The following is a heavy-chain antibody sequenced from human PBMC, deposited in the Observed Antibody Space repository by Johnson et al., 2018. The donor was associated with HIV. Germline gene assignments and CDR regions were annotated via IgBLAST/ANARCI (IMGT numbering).Heavy chain of an antibody. CDR2: ISSSGSTI. V-gene: IGHV3-11*04. Sequence: QVQLVESGGGVVRPGGSLRLSCAASGFTFSDYYMSWIRQAPGKGLEWVSYISSSGSTIYYADSVKGRFTIARDNAKNSLYLQMNSLRAEDTAMYYCAGSPSEWDAFDIWGQGTMVTVSS. J-gene: IGHJ3*02. CDR1: GFTFSDYY. CDR3: AGSPSEWDAFDI. D-gene: IGHD3-3*01.